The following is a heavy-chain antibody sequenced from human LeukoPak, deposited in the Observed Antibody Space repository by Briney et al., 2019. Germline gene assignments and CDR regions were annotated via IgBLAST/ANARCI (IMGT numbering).Heavy chain of an antibody. CDR3: ARPIGYAFDI. Sequence: SVTVSCTASGGTFSSYAISWVRQAPGQGLEWMGGIIPIFGTANYAQKFQGRVTITADESTSTAYMELSSLRSEDTAVYYCARPIGYAFDIWGQGTMVTVSS. CDR1: GGTFSSYA. J-gene: IGHJ3*02. CDR2: IIPIFGTA. D-gene: IGHD3-10*01. V-gene: IGHV1-69*13.